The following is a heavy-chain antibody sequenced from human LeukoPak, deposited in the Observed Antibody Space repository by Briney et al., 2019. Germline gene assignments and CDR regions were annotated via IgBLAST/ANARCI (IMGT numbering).Heavy chain of an antibody. V-gene: IGHV3-30-3*01. J-gene: IGHJ4*02. CDR3: AKVADITNIVVVPAALDY. D-gene: IGHD2-2*01. Sequence: GRSLRLSCAASGFTFSSYAMHWVRQAPGKGLEWVAVISYDGSNKYYADSVKGRFTFSRDNSKNTLYLQMNSLRAEDTAVYYCAKVADITNIVVVPAALDYWGQGTLVTVSS. CDR2: ISYDGSNK. CDR1: GFTFSSYA.